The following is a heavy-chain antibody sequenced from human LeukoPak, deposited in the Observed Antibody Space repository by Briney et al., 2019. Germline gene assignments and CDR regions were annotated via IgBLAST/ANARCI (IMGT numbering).Heavy chain of an antibody. D-gene: IGHD5-12*01. CDR3: ATDRLYSAFDS. Sequence: SETLSLTCTVSGASVSTYFWSWVRQPAGKGLQWIGRIYISGTTNYNPSLKSRVTMSVETSKNQFSLRLTSVTAADTAVYYCATDRLYSAFDSWGQGTLVTVSS. CDR1: GASVSTYF. CDR2: IYISGTT. V-gene: IGHV4-4*07. J-gene: IGHJ5*01.